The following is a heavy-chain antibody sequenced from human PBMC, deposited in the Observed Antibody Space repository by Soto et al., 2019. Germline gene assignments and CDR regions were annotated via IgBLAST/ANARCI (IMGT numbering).Heavy chain of an antibody. CDR3: ARSISWFDP. V-gene: IGHV4-34*01. CDR2: INHSGST. J-gene: IGHJ5*02. Sequence: PSETLSLTCAVCGGSFSGYYWSWIRQPPGKGLEWIGEINHSGSTNYNPSLKSRVTISVDTSKNQFSLKLSSVTAADTAVYYCARSISWFDPWGQGTLVTVSS. CDR1: GGSFSGYY.